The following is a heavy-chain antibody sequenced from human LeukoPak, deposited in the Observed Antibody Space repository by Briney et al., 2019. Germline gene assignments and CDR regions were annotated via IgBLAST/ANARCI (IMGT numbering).Heavy chain of an antibody. CDR2: IYYSGST. CDR3: ARVSLIHPCYHGMDV. V-gene: IGHV4-61*01. D-gene: IGHD2-2*01. Sequence: PSETLSLTCTVSGVSVSSGSYYWSWIRQPPGKGLEWIGYIYYSGSTNHNPSLKSRVTISVDTSKNQFSLKLSSVTAADTAVYYCARVSLIHPCYHGMDVWGQGTTVTASS. CDR1: GVSVSSGSYY. J-gene: IGHJ6*02.